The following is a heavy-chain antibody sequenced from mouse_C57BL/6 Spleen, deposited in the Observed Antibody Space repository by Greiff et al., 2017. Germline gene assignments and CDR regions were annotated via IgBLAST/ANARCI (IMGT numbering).Heavy chain of an antibody. D-gene: IGHD2-3*01. Sequence: EVQGVESGGGLVQPKGSLKLSCAASGFSFNTYAMNWVRQAPGKGLEWVARIRSKSNNYATYYADSVKDRFTISRDDSESMLYLQMNNLKTEDTAMYYCVRQGLLRSWFAYWGQGTLVTVSA. CDR2: IRSKSNNYAT. CDR3: VRQGLLRSWFAY. J-gene: IGHJ3*01. V-gene: IGHV10-1*01. CDR1: GFSFNTYA.